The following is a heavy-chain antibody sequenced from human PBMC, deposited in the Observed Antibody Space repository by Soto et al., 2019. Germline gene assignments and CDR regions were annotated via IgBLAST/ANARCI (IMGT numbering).Heavy chain of an antibody. V-gene: IGHV4-30-2*01. Sequence: SETLSVTCAVSGGSISSGGYSWCWIRLPPGKGLEWIGYIYHSGSTYYNPSLKSRVTISVDRSKNQFSLKLRSVTAAHTAVYYCARVAYLGYWGQGTLVTVSS. CDR1: GGSISSGGYS. J-gene: IGHJ4*02. D-gene: IGHD2-15*01. CDR3: ARVAYLGY. CDR2: IYHSGST.